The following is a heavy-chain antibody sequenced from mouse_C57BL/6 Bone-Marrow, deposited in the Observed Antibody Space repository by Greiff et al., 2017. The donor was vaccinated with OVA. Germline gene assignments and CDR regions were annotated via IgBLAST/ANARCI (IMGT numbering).Heavy chain of an antibody. CDR3: ALLGRSYYCDY. CDR1: GYTFTSYW. CDR2: IDPSDRST. V-gene: IGHV1-69*01. J-gene: IGHJ2*01. Sequence: QVQLQQPGAELVMPGASVKLSCKASGYTFTSYWLHWVKQRPGQGLEWIGEIDPSDRSTNSNQKFKGKSTLTVDKSSSTAYMQLSSLKSEDSAVYYCALLGRSYYCDYWGQGTTRTVAS. D-gene: IGHD2-10*01.